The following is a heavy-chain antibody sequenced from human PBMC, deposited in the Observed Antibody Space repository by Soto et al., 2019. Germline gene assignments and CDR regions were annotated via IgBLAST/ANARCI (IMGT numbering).Heavy chain of an antibody. Sequence: EVQLLESGGGLVQPGGSLRLSCAASGFTLSSYAKSWVRQAPGKGLEWVSAISGSGGSTYYADSVKGRFTISRDNSKNTLYLQMNSLRAEDTAVYYCARTRFHYYYMDVWGKGTTVTVSS. CDR3: ARTRFHYYYMDV. CDR1: GFTLSSYA. V-gene: IGHV3-23*01. CDR2: ISGSGGST. J-gene: IGHJ6*03.